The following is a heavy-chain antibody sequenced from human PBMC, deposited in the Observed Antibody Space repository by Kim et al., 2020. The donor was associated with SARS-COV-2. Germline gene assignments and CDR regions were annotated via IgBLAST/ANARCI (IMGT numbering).Heavy chain of an antibody. J-gene: IGHJ4*02. V-gene: IGHV4-59*01. CDR3: ARGRWLQFIDY. Sequence: SETLSLTCTVSGGSISSYYWSWIRQPPGKGLEWIGYIYYSGSTNYNPSLKSRVTISVGTSKNQFSLKLSSVTAADTAVYYCARGRWLQFIDYWGQGTLVTVSS. CDR2: IYYSGST. D-gene: IGHD5-12*01. CDR1: GGSISSYY.